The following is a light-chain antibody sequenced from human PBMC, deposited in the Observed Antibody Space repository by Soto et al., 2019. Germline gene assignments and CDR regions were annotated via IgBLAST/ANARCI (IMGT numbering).Light chain of an antibody. V-gene: IGKV3-15*01. Sequence: EMGLTHSPGTLSFSQGEIATLSSSAIQSVSSSYLAWYQQKPGQAPRLLIYGASTRATGIPARFSGSGSGTEFTLTISSLQSEDFAVYYCQQYNNWLSITFGQGTRLEI. CDR1: QSVSSSY. CDR3: QQYNNWLSIT. J-gene: IGKJ5*01. CDR2: GAS.